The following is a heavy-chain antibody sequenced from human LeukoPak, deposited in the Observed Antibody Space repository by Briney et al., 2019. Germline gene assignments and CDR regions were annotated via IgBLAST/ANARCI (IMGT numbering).Heavy chain of an antibody. CDR2: ISSSSSYI. D-gene: IGHD3-22*01. V-gene: IGHV3-21*01. CDR3: ARDAHTYYYDSSGYRPFDY. J-gene: IGHJ4*02. CDR1: GLTFSSYS. Sequence: PGGSLRLSCAASGLTFSSYSMNWVRQAPGKGLEWVSSISSSSSYIYYADSVKGRFTIPRDNAKNSLYLQMNSLRAEDTAVYYCARDAHTYYYDSSGYRPFDYWGQGTLVTVSS.